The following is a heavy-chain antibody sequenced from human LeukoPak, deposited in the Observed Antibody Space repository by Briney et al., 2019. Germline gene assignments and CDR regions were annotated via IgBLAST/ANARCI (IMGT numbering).Heavy chain of an antibody. Sequence: GTSVKVSCKASGFTFTSSAMQWLRQARGQRLEWIGWIVVGSGNTNYAQKFQERVTITRDMSTSTAYMELSSLRSEGTAVYYCAAVGSITEYSDYWGQGTLVTVSS. D-gene: IGHD2/OR15-2a*01. V-gene: IGHV1-58*02. J-gene: IGHJ4*02. CDR1: GFTFTSSA. CDR2: IVVGSGNT. CDR3: AAVGSITEYSDY.